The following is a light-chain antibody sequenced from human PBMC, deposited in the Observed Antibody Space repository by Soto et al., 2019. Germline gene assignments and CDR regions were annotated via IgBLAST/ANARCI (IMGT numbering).Light chain of an antibody. CDR1: QSIGRW. Sequence: DIQMTQSPSTLSASLGDRVTVTCRASQSIGRWLAWYQQKPGKAPKLLIHEASRLETGVPSRFSGSGYGTQFALTISSLQADDLATYYCQQYDTYFRTFCQGPRWIS. CDR2: EAS. V-gene: IGKV1-5*03. CDR3: QQYDTYFRT. J-gene: IGKJ1*01.